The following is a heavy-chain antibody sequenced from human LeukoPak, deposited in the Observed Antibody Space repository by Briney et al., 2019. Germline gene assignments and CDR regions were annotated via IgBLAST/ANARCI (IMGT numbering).Heavy chain of an antibody. D-gene: IGHD2-21*01. J-gene: IGHJ4*02. CDR2: INTKGET. CDR1: GVSMSAYQ. V-gene: IGHV4-4*09. CDR3: ATSNDAKIAPFDH. Sequence: SETLSLTCTVSGVSMSAYQWSWVRQSPEKGLEWIGCINTKGETSYNPSLKSRVTTSVDTSKSQFSLRLTSATAADTAVYYCATSNDAKIAPFDHWGQGAPVTVSS.